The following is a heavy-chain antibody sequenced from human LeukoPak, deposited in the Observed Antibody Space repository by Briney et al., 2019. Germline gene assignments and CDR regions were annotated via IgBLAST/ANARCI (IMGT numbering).Heavy chain of an antibody. Sequence: GASVKVSCKASGGTFSSYAISWVRQAPGQGLEWMGWISAYNGNTNYAEKFQGRSTMTTDTSTSTAYMDLRSLRADDTAVYYCARGGLSSRIDYWGQGTLVTVSS. D-gene: IGHD2-2*01. CDR2: ISAYNGNT. CDR3: ARGGLSSRIDY. CDR1: GGTFSSYA. V-gene: IGHV1-18*01. J-gene: IGHJ4*02.